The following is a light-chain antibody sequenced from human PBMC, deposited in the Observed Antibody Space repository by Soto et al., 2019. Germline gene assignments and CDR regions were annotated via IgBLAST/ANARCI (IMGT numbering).Light chain of an antibody. CDR1: SSDVGSYNV. J-gene: IGLJ2*01. V-gene: IGLV2-23*01. CDR3: CSYAGRDVV. CDR2: EGS. Sequence: QSALTQPASVSGSPGQSITISCTGTSSDVGSYNVVSWYQQHPGKAPKLMIYEGSKRPSGVSNRFSGSKSGNTASLTISGLQAEDEADYYCCSYAGRDVVFGGGTKLTV.